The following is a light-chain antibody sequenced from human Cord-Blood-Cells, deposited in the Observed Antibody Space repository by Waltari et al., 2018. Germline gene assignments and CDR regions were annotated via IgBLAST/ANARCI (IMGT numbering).Light chain of an antibody. CDR2: EVS. J-gene: IGLJ1*01. CDR1: SSDVGGYNY. CDR3: SSYAGSNNYV. Sequence: QSALTQPPSASGSPGQSVTISCTGTSSDVGGYNYVSRYQQHPGKAPKLMISEVSKRPSGVPDRFSGSKSGNTASLTVSGLQAEDEADYYCSSYAGSNNYVFGTGTKVTVL. V-gene: IGLV2-8*01.